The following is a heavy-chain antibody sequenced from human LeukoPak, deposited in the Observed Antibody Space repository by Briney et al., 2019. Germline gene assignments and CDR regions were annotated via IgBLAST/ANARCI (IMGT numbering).Heavy chain of an antibody. CDR1: GSTFTSYD. Sequence: ASVKVSCKASGSTFTSYDINWVRQATGQGLEWMGWMNPNSGNTGYAQKFQGRVTMTRNTSISTAYMELSSLRSEDTAVYYCARGPLSSSSTPYYYYMYVWGKGTTVTVSS. D-gene: IGHD6-6*01. J-gene: IGHJ6*03. V-gene: IGHV1-8*01. CDR2: MNPNSGNT. CDR3: ARGPLSSSSTPYYYYMYV.